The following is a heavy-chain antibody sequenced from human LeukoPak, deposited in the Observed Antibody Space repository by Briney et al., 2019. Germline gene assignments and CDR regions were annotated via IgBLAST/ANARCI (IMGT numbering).Heavy chain of an antibody. V-gene: IGHV1-69*13. CDR1: GYTFTGYY. D-gene: IGHD6-6*01. CDR3: ARGSIAARPDYFDY. CDR2: IIPIFGTA. J-gene: IGHJ4*01. Sequence: SVKVSCKASGYTFTGYYMHWVRQAPGQGLEWMGGIIPIFGTANCAQKFQGRVTITADESTSTAYMELSSLRSEDTAVYYCARGSIAARPDYFDYWGQGTLVTVSS.